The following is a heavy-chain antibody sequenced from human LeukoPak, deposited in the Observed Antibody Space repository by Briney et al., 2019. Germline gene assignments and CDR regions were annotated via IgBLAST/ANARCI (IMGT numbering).Heavy chain of an antibody. CDR1: GYTFTSFW. CDR2: IYPTDSTT. CDR3: ARRGGAADFDY. J-gene: IGHJ4*02. D-gene: IGHD3-16*01. Sequence: GESLKISCKGSGYTFTSFWIAWVGQMPGKGLEYMGIIYPTDSTTTYSPSFQGQVTMSVDKSINTAYLQWSSLNASDTAMYYCARRGGAADFDYWGQGTLVTVSS. V-gene: IGHV5-51*01.